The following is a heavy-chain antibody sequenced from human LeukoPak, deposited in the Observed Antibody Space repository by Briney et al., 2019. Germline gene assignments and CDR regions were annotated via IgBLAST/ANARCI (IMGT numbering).Heavy chain of an antibody. J-gene: IGHJ4*02. CDR3: ARDGYIAAARSIDY. CDR2: ISYDGSNK. Sequence: GGSLRLSCAASGFTFTSYAMSWVRQAPGKGLEWVAVISYDGSNKYYADSVKGRFTISRDNSKNTLYLQMNSLRAEDTAVYYCARDGYIAAARSIDYWGQGTLVTVSS. V-gene: IGHV3-30*04. CDR1: GFTFTSYA. D-gene: IGHD6-13*01.